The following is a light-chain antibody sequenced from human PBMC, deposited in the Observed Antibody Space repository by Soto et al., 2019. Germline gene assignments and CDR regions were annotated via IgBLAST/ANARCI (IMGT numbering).Light chain of an antibody. CDR1: QSVSSK. V-gene: IGKV3-15*01. Sequence: EIVMTQSPATLSVSPGERAILSCRASQSVSSKLAWYQQKPGQGPRLLIYDASTRAAGIPSRFSGSGSGTEFTLTISSLQSEDFAVYYCQQYHNWPPRTFGQGTKVEI. CDR3: QQYHNWPPRT. CDR2: DAS. J-gene: IGKJ1*01.